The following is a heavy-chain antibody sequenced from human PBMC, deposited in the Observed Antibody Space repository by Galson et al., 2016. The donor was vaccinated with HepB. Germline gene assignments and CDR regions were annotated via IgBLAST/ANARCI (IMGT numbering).Heavy chain of an antibody. CDR1: GFTFSNAW. CDR3: GTGGHYFGS. Sequence: SLRLSCAASGFTFSNAWMSWVRQAPGTGLEWVGRLRANFEGGTTDYAAPVRGRFTISRDDSKTTLYLQMNSLKAEDTAVYYCGTGGHYFGSWGQGTLVTVSS. V-gene: IGHV3-15*01. CDR2: LRANFEGGTT. J-gene: IGHJ4*02.